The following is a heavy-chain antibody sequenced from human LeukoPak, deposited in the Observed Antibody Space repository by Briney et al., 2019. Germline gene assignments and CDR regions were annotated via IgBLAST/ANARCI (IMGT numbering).Heavy chain of an antibody. CDR2: ISAYNGNT. V-gene: IGHV1-18*01. D-gene: IGHD3-16*01. CDR3: ATTMRGIDFDY. Sequence: ASVKVSCKASGYTFTSYGISWVRQAPGQGLEWMGWISAYNGNTNYAQKLQGRVTMTTDTSTSTAYMELRSLRSDDAAVYYCATTMRGIDFDYWVHGTLVTVSS. CDR1: GYTFTSYG. J-gene: IGHJ4*01.